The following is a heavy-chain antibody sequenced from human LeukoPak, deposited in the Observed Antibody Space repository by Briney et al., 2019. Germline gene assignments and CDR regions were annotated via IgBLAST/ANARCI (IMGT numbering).Heavy chain of an antibody. D-gene: IGHD3-16*02. CDR2: INHSGST. J-gene: IGHJ4*02. CDR1: GGSFSGYY. CDR3: ARIRDYDYVWGSYRSFDY. V-gene: IGHV4-34*01. Sequence: SETLSLTCTVYGGSFSGYYWSWIRQPPGKGLERIGEINHSGSTNYNPSLKSRVTISVDTSKNQFSLKLSSVTAADTAVYYCARIRDYDYVWGSYRSFDYWGQGTLVTVSS.